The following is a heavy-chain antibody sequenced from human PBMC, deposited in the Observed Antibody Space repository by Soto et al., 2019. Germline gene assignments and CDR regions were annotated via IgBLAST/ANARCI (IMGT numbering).Heavy chain of an antibody. J-gene: IGHJ4*02. D-gene: IGHD2-21*01. CDR3: AKKRVVSAPPKNLDY. CDR2: ISGSVGST. V-gene: IGHV3-23*01. CDR1: GISLNRYA. Sequence: GGTLRLSCAASGISLNRYAMRWVRQAPGKGLERVSAISGSVGSTYYEDAVKGRFTISRDNSKNTLYLQMNSVRVEDTAVYYCAKKRVVSAPPKNLDYWGREPWSPSPQ.